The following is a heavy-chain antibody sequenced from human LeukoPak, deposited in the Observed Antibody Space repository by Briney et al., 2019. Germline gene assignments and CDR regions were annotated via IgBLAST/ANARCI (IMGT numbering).Heavy chain of an antibody. J-gene: IGHJ4*02. CDR1: GLTVSNHW. D-gene: IGHD5-18*01. Sequence: GGSLRLSCVASGLTVSNHWMSWVRQAPGKGLEWVANIREERGQEYYVDSVKGRFTISKNSAKNSLYLQMNSLRAEDTAVFYCARELSWIQLWFDYWGQGTLVTVSS. V-gene: IGHV3-7*01. CDR3: ARELSWIQLWFDY. CDR2: IREERGQE.